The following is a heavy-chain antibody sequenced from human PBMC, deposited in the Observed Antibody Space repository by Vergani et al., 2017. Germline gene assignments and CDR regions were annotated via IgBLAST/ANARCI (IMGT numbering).Heavy chain of an antibody. CDR2: ISSSSSYT. CDR1: GFTFSSYW. Sequence: EVQLVESGGGLVQPGGSLRLSCAASGFTFSSYWMHWVRQAPGKGLEWVSYISSSSSYTNYADSVKGRFTISRDNAKNSLYLQMNSLRAEDTAVYYCAXDRPGYSSSWYEYYYYYGMDVWGQGTTVTVSS. CDR3: AXDRPGYSSSWYEYYYYYGMDV. V-gene: IGHV3-48*04. D-gene: IGHD6-13*01. J-gene: IGHJ6*02.